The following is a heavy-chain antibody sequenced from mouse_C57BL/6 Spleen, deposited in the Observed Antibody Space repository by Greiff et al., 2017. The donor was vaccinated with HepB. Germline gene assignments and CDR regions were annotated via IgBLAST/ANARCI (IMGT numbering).Heavy chain of an antibody. D-gene: IGHD1-1*01. CDR2: ISSGSSTI. CDR3: ASPHYYGSREFAY. J-gene: IGHJ3*01. CDR1: GFTFSDYG. V-gene: IGHV5-17*01. Sequence: EVQVVESGGGLVKPGGSLKLSCAASGFTFSDYGMHWVRQAPEKGLEWVAYISSGSSTIYYADTVKGRFTISRDNAKNTLFLQMTSLRSEDTAMYYCASPHYYGSREFAYWGQGTLVTV.